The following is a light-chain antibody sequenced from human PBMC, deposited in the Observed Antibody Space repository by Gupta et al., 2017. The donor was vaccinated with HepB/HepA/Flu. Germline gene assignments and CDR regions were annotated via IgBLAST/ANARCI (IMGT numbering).Light chain of an antibody. CDR1: LTIDTW. V-gene: IGKV1-5*03. J-gene: IGKJ4*01. Sequence: DIQMTQSPSTLSASVGDRVTITCRASLTIDTWMAWYQQKPGKAPRLIIYNASILQSGVPSRFSGSGSGTEFILTISSLQPDDLATYYCQQYKTYPLTFGGGTVVETK. CDR2: NAS. CDR3: QQYKTYPLT.